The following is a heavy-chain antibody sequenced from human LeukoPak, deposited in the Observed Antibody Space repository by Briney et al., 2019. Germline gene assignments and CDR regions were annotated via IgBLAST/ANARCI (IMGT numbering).Heavy chain of an antibody. J-gene: IGHJ4*02. V-gene: IGHV4-59*01. CDR1: GGFISSYY. Sequence: SETLSLTCTVSGGFISSYYWSWIRQPPGKGLEWIGYIYYSGSTNYNPSLKSRVTISVDTSKNQFSLKLSSVTAADTAVYYCARGGGVVAHFDYWGQGTLVTVSS. CDR3: ARGGGVVAHFDY. D-gene: IGHD2-15*01. CDR2: IYYSGST.